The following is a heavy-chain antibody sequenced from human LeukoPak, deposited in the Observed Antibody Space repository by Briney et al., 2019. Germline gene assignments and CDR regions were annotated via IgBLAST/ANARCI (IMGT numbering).Heavy chain of an antibody. CDR2: ISSYGSNQ. V-gene: IGHV3-30*18. Sequence: GRSLRLSCAASGFTLSGFGMHWVRQAPGKGLEWVALISSYGSNQYYADSVKGRFTISRDSSKSTLYLQMNSLRAEDTAVYYCAKDMGDISMLSAEWGQGTLVTVSS. D-gene: IGHD5-18*01. J-gene: IGHJ4*02. CDR1: GFTLSGFG. CDR3: AKDMGDISMLSAE.